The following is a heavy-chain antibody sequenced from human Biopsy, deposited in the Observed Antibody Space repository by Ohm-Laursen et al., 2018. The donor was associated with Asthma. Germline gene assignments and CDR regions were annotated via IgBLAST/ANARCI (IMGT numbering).Heavy chain of an antibody. CDR3: ARAQDYYDSRGYYRSFDY. CDR1: YPPPPSGGYY. J-gene: IGHJ4*02. V-gene: IGHV4-31*03. D-gene: IGHD3-22*01. Sequence: TLSLTCTVSYPPPPSGGYYWTWIRQHPGKGLEWIGFIYYSGSTYYNPSLKSRVSISIDTSKNQFSLKLSSVTAADTAVYYCARAQDYYDSRGYYRSFDYWGQGTLVTVSS. CDR2: IYYSGST.